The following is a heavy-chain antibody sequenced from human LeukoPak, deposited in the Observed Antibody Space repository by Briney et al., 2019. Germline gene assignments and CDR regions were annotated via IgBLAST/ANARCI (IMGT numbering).Heavy chain of an antibody. CDR1: GFTFGDYA. D-gene: IGHD6-13*01. V-gene: IGHV3-9*01. CDR3: SRDRGIGYPSSWRGGLYNFDY. Sequence: GGSLRLSCAASGFTFGDYAIHWVRQAPGKGLEWVSGISWNSAIIGYADSVKGRFTISRDNAKNSLYLQMNSLRAEDTAFYYCSRDRGIGYPSSWRGGLYNFDYWGQGTLVTVSS. CDR2: ISWNSAII. J-gene: IGHJ4*02.